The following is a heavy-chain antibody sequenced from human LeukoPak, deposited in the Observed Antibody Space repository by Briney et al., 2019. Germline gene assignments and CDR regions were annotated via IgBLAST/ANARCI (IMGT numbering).Heavy chain of an antibody. V-gene: IGHV4-39*01. D-gene: IGHD6-13*01. J-gene: IGHJ4*02. CDR1: GGSISSSSYY. Sequence: SETLSLTCTVSGGSISSSSYYWGWIRQPPGKGLEWIGSIYYSGSTYYNPSLKSRVTISVDTSKNQFSLKLSSVTAADTAVYYCARQPSIAAAGDYWGQGTLATVSS. CDR2: IYYSGST. CDR3: ARQPSIAAAGDY.